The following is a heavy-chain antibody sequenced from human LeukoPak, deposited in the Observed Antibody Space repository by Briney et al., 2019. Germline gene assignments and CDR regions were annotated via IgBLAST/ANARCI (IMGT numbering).Heavy chain of an antibody. CDR2: ITDSGIST. J-gene: IGHJ4*02. CDR3: AKGLRGRYDY. CDR1: GFTFNNYA. Sequence: GGSLRLSWAASGFTFNNYAMAWVRQAPEKGLEWVSSITDSGISTYYADSVKGRFTISRDNSKNTLYLQMNSLRAEDTAVYYCAKGLRGRYDYWGQGTLVTVSS. V-gene: IGHV3-23*01. D-gene: IGHD1-26*01.